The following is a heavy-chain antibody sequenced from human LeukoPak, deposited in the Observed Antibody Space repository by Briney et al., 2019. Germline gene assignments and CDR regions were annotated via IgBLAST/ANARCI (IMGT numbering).Heavy chain of an antibody. CDR1: GFTFSSYG. CDR2: ISYDGSNK. J-gene: IGHJ4*02. V-gene: IGHV3-30*03. D-gene: IGHD3-3*01. CDR3: ASVKGGLRFLEWLPKLLFDY. Sequence: PGGSLRLSCAASGFTFSSYGMHWVRQAPGKGLEWVAVISYDGSNKYYADSVKGRFTISRDNAKNSLYLQMNSLRAEDTAVYYCASVKGGLRFLEWLPKLLFDYWGQGTLVTVSS.